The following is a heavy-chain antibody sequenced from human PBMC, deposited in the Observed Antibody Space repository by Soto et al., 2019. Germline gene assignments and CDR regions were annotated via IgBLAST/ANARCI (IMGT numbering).Heavy chain of an antibody. CDR2: ISGSGGTT. CDR3: AKPHSKVTTDNYFDY. Sequence: EVQLLESGGGLVQPGGSLRLSCAASGFTFSSYAMSWVRQAPGKGLEWVSAISGSGGTTYYADSVKGRFTISRDNSKNTLYLPRNSLRAEDTAVYYCAKPHSKVTTDNYFDYWGQGTLVTVAS. D-gene: IGHD4-17*01. J-gene: IGHJ4*02. CDR1: GFTFSSYA. V-gene: IGHV3-23*01.